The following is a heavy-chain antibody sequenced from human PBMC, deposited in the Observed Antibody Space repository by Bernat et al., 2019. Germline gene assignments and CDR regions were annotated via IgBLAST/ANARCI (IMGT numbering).Heavy chain of an antibody. D-gene: IGHD4-17*01. CDR2: IWHDGSNE. J-gene: IGHJ6*01. V-gene: IGHV3-33*01. CDR3: SRVSLYGAPASAMYV. Sequence: QVQLVESGGGVVQTERSQRLSCEASKFTFSSYGMHWVRQAPGKGLEWVAVIWHDGSNENYADSVKGRFTISRDNSKNTLYLQMNNLRAEDTAVYYRSRVSLYGAPASAMYVWGQGTTVTVSS. CDR1: KFTFSSYG.